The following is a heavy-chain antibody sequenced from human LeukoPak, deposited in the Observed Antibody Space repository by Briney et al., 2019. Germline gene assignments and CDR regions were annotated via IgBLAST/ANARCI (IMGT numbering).Heavy chain of an antibody. D-gene: IGHD2-15*01. CDR2: IYYSGST. V-gene: IGHV4-59*01. CDR1: GGSISSYY. J-gene: IGHJ3*02. CDR3: ARLRGYCSGGSCYPDAFDI. Sequence: SETLSLTCTVSGGSISSYYWSWIRQPPGKGPEWIGYIYYSGSTNYNPSLKSRVTISVDTSKNQFSLKLSSVTAADTAVYYCARLRGYCSGGSCYPDAFDIWGQGTMVTVSS.